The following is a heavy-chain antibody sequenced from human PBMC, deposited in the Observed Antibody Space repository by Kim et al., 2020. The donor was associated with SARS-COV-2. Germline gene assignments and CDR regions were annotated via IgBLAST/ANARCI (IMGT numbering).Heavy chain of an antibody. Sequence: GGSLRLSCAASGFTFSSYGMHWVRQAPGKGLEWVAVIWYDGSNKYYADSVKGRFTISRDNSKNTLYLQMNSLRAEDTAVYYCARAVAANSNWNNWFDPWGQGTLVTVSS. CDR1: GFTFSSYG. CDR3: ARAVAANSNWNNWFDP. V-gene: IGHV3-33*01. D-gene: IGHD4-4*01. J-gene: IGHJ5*02. CDR2: IWYDGSNK.